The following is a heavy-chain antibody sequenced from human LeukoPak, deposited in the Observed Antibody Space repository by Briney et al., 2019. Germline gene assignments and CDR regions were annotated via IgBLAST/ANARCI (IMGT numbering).Heavy chain of an antibody. Sequence: SETLSLTCVVSRGSFSGYSWTWVRQAPGKGLEWIGFINPGETTNYNPSLRSRVTLSLDTSTNQFSLTLTSVTAADTAVYYCARAITGTTGAWHFYYMEVWGKGTAVKVFS. V-gene: IGHV4-34*01. CDR3: ARAITGTTGAWHFYYMEV. D-gene: IGHD1-20*01. CDR2: INPGETT. CDR1: RGSFSGYS. J-gene: IGHJ6*03.